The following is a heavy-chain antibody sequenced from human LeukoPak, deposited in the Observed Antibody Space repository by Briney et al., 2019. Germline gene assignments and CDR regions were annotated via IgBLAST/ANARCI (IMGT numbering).Heavy chain of an antibody. J-gene: IGHJ4*02. CDR2: IYYSGST. Sequence: SETLSLTCTVSGGSISSYYWSWIRQPPGKGLEWIGYIYYSGSTNYNPSLKSRVTISVDTSKNQFSLKLSSVTAADTAVYYCARGVGPTTAQSTFNYWGQGALVTVSS. D-gene: IGHD1-26*01. CDR1: GGSISSYY. CDR3: ARGVGPTTAQSTFNY. V-gene: IGHV4-59*01.